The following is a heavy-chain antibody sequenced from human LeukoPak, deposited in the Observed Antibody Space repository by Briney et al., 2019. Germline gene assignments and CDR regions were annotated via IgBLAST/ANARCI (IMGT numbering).Heavy chain of an antibody. CDR2: IIPIFGTA. D-gene: IGHD3-10*01. J-gene: IGHJ6*04. Sequence: VASVKVSCKASGGTFSSYAISWVRQAPGQGLEWMGGIIPIFGTANYTQKFQGRVTITADESTSTAYMELSSLRSEDTAVYYCATYYGSGSYYNGYGMDVWGKGTTVTVSS. CDR1: GGTFSSYA. V-gene: IGHV1-69*13. CDR3: ATYYGSGSYYNGYGMDV.